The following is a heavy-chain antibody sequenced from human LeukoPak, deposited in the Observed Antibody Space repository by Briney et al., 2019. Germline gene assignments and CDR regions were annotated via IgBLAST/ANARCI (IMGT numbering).Heavy chain of an antibody. J-gene: IGHJ4*02. CDR2: IYYSGST. Sequence: TLSLTCTVSGGSISSYYWSWIRQPPGKGLEWIGYIYYSGSTNYNPSLKSRVTISVDTSKNQFSLKLSSVTAADTAVYYCARSYSSSSSIGYWGQGTLVTVSS. D-gene: IGHD6-6*01. V-gene: IGHV4-59*01. CDR3: ARSYSSSSSIGY. CDR1: GGSISSYY.